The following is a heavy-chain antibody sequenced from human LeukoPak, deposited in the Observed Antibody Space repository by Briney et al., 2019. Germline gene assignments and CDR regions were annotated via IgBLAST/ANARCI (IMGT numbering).Heavy chain of an antibody. V-gene: IGHV3-33*01. CDR2: IWYDGSNK. CDR3: GYSYGRFDY. Sequence: GRSLRLSCAASGFTFSSYGMHWVRQAPGKGLEWVAVIWYDGSNKYYADSVKGRFTISRDNSKNTLYLQMNSLRAEDTAVYYCGYSYGRFDYWGQGTLVTVSS. J-gene: IGHJ4*02. D-gene: IGHD5-18*01. CDR1: GFTFSSYG.